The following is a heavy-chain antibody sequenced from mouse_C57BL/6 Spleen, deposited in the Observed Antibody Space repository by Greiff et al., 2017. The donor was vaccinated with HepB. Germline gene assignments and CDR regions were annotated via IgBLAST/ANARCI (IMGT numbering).Heavy chain of an antibody. CDR1: GYSFTDYN. D-gene: IGHD2-2*01. CDR2: INPNYGAT. CDR3: ARSPLRGYDSAFAY. V-gene: IGHV1-39*01. Sequence: LVESGPELVQPGASVKISCKASGYSFTDYNMNWVKQSNGKSLEWIGVINPNYGATSYNQKFKGKATLTVDQSSSTAYMQLNSLTSEDSAVYYCARSPLRGYDSAFAYWGQGTLVTVSA. J-gene: IGHJ3*01.